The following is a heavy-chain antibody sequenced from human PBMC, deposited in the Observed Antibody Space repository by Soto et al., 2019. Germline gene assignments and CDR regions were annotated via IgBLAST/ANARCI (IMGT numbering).Heavy chain of an antibody. V-gene: IGHV3-33*01. D-gene: IGHD3-10*01. CDR2: IWYDGSNK. Sequence: QVQLVESGGGLVQPGRSLRLSCAASGFTFSSYGMHWVRQAPGKGLEWVAVIWYDGSNKYYADSVKGRFTISRDNSKNTLYLQMNSLRAEDTAVYYCARDEFGDYYYYGMDVWGQGTTVTVSS. J-gene: IGHJ6*02. CDR3: ARDEFGDYYYYGMDV. CDR1: GFTFSSYG.